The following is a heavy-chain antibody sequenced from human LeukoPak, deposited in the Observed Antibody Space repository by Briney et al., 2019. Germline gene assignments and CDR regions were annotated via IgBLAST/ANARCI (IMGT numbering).Heavy chain of an antibody. D-gene: IGHD6-19*01. CDR3: ARANSSPGDY. CDR1: GYTFTRYY. CDR2: INPNSGAT. J-gene: IGHJ4*02. V-gene: IGHV1-2*02. Sequence: ASVEVSCKASGYTFTRYYMHWVRQAPGQGLEWMGWINPNSGATNYAQKFQGRVTMTRDTSISTAYMELSRLRSDDTAVYYCARANSSPGDYWGQGTLVTVSS.